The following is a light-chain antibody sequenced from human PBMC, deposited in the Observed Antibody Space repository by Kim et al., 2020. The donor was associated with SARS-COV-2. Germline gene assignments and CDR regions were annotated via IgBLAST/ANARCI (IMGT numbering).Light chain of an antibody. CDR2: DAF. CDR3: QQYSNLAT. CDR1: QAISTY. J-gene: IGKJ1*01. V-gene: IGKV1-33*01. Sequence: DIQMTQSPSSLSASVGDRVTITCRASQAISTYLNWYQQKPGKAPKVLIYDAFKLEAGVPSRFSGSGSGTHFTFTIDGLQPEDIATYYCQQYSNLATFGQGTKVDIK.